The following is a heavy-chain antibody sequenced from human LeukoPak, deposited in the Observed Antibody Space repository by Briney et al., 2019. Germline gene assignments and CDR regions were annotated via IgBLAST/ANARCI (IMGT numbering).Heavy chain of an antibody. CDR3: ARVLHPQGGAFDI. CDR1: GYTFTGYY. CDR2: INPSGGST. Sequence: GASVKVSCKASGYTFTGYYMHWVRQAPGQGLEWMGIINPSGGSTSYAQKFQGRVTMTRDMSTSTVYMELSSLRSEDTAVYYCARVLHPQGGAFDIWGQGTMVTVSS. D-gene: IGHD3-16*01. J-gene: IGHJ3*02. V-gene: IGHV1-46*01.